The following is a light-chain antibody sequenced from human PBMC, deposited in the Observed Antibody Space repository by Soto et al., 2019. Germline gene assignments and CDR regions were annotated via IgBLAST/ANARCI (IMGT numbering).Light chain of an antibody. Sequence: DTQMTQSPSSLSASVGDRVTITCRASHTITDFLSWYQERPGKAPKQLIYGASTLQDGVPSRFSGSGSATNFTLTISSLLRDDFATYYCQQTYSVPWTFGQGTKV. CDR3: QQTYSVPWT. CDR2: GAS. V-gene: IGKV1-39*01. J-gene: IGKJ1*01. CDR1: HTITDF.